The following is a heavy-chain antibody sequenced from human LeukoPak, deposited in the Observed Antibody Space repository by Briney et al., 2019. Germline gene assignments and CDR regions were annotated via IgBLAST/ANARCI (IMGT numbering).Heavy chain of an antibody. CDR2: MYLSGTT. V-gene: IGHV4-4*02. J-gene: IGHJ4*02. CDR3: AGLVGRYSSGLYYYYFDY. Sequence: SGTLSLTCTVSGDSINSLDLWSWVRQPPGKGLEWIGEMYLSGTTHSNPSVKSRVTISIDKSKNRFFLNLSSVTAADTAVYYCAGLVGRYSSGLYYYYFDYWGQGTLVTVSS. CDR1: GDSINSLDL. D-gene: IGHD3-22*01.